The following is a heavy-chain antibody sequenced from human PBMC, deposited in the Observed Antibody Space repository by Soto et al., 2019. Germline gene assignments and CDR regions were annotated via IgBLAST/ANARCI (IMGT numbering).Heavy chain of an antibody. D-gene: IGHD2-2*01. V-gene: IGHV4-34*01. CDR1: GWSFSVYY. J-gene: IGHJ6*02. CDR3: ARVPRDDIVVVPAAINYYYGMDV. Sequence: SETLSLTCAVYGWSFSVYYWSWIRQRPGKGLEWIGEIYHSGSTNYNPSLKSRVTISVDTSKNQFSLKLSSVTAADTAVYYCARVPRDDIVVVPAAINYYYGMDVWGQGTTVTVSS. CDR2: IYHSGST.